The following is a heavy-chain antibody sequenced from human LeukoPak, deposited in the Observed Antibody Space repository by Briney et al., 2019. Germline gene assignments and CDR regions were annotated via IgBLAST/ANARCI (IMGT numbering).Heavy chain of an antibody. CDR1: GFTFSSYA. J-gene: IGHJ4*02. V-gene: IGHV3-23*01. CDR2: ITGSGGNT. D-gene: IGHD6-13*01. Sequence: PGGSLRLSCAASGFTFSSYAMSWVRQAPGKGLEWVSLITGSGGNTYSADSVKGRFTISRDNSKNTLYLQMSSLRAEDTAIYYCAQGTPTRYGTSWFDYWGQGTLVTVSS. CDR3: AQGTPTRYGTSWFDY.